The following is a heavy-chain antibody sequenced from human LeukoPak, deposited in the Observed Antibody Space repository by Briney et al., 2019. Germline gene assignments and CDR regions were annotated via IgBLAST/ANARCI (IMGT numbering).Heavy chain of an antibody. D-gene: IGHD2-21*02. V-gene: IGHV3-23*01. CDR2: ISGGGAGT. Sequence: PGGSLRLSCAASGLTFSSHSMNWIRQAPGKGLEWVSSISGGGAGTYFADSVKGRFTITGDNSKKTFYQQMNSLRADDTAVYYCAAKGGGDCSVTNCFIFGNWGLGVLVTVSS. CDR3: AAKGGGDCSVTNCFIFGN. CDR1: GLTFSSHS. J-gene: IGHJ4*02.